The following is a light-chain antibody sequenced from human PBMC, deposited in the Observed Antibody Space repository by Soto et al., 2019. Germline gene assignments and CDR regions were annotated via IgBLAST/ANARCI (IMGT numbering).Light chain of an antibody. CDR1: SSDVGAYDY. J-gene: IGLJ1*01. CDR3: SSYTSSSTYV. Sequence: QSVLTRPASVSGSPGHSIAISCTGTSSDVGAYDYVSWYQQHPGKAPKLMIYDVSNRPSGVSNRFSGSKSGNTASLTISGLQAEDEADYYCSSYTSSSTYVFGTGTKVTVL. V-gene: IGLV2-14*01. CDR2: DVS.